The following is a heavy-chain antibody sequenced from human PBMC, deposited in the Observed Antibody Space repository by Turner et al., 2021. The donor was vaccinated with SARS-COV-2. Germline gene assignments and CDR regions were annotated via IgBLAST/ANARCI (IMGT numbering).Heavy chain of an antibody. CDR2: ISYDGSNK. CDR1: GFTFSRYG. CDR3: AKDLGQLDWFDP. Sequence: QVQLVESGGGVVHTGRSLSLSCAASGFTFSRYGMHWVRQAPGKGLEWVAVISYDGSNKYYADSVKGRFTISRDKSNNTLYLQMNSLRAEDTAVYDGAKDLGQLDWFDPWGQGTLVTVSS. J-gene: IGHJ5*02. D-gene: IGHD6-13*01. V-gene: IGHV3-30*18.